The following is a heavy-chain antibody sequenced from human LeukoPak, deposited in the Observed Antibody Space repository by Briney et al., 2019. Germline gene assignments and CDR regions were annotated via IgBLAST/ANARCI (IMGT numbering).Heavy chain of an antibody. D-gene: IGHD2-21*01. Sequence: SETLSLTCTVSGGSISSSSYYWGWIRQPPGEGLEWIGTIFYSGNTYYNPSLKSRVTISVDTSKNQFSLKVSSVTAADTAVYYCARHLIPTVPYSPFDYWSQGTLVTVSS. CDR2: IFYSGNT. J-gene: IGHJ4*02. V-gene: IGHV4-39*01. CDR1: GGSISSSSYY. CDR3: ARHLIPTVPYSPFDY.